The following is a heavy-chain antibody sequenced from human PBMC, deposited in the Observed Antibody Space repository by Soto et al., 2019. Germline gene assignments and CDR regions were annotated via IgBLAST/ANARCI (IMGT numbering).Heavy chain of an antibody. D-gene: IGHD1-1*01. CDR2: VHPYEGTT. J-gene: IGHJ4*02. CDR3: AREYYSTATWIDY. Sequence: QVQLVQSAPEVKRPGASVKVSCKTSGFTFTSYPFSWVRQPPGQGLEWLAWVHPYEGTTKVAHQFRERITLTTDTSAATVFMELTRLTSDDTAVYFCAREYYSTATWIDYWGQGTLVAVSS. CDR1: GFTFTSYP. V-gene: IGHV1-18*04.